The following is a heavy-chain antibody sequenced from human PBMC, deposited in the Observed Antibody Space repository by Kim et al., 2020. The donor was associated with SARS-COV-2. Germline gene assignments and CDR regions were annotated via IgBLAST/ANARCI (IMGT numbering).Heavy chain of an antibody. Sequence: ASVKVSCKASGYTFYDYDISWVRQAPGQGLEGMGWISTYNCNTNYAQKVQDRVYMAIDRFMSTAYMELRSLRSDDTGIYYCVRDSWTGYYSFDFWGQGTL. CDR1: GYTFYDYD. D-gene: IGHD3-9*01. CDR3: VRDSWTGYYSFDF. CDR2: ISTYNCNT. V-gene: IGHV1-18*01. J-gene: IGHJ4*02.